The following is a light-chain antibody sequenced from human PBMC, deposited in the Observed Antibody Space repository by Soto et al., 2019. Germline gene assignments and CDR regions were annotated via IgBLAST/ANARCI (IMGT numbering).Light chain of an antibody. V-gene: IGLV2-14*01. CDR3: SSYTSSSLV. Sequence: QSALTQPASVSGSPGQSITISCTGTSSDVGGYNYVSWYQQQPGKAPKLMIYDVSNRPSGVSKRFSGSKSGNTASLIISGLQAEDEADYYCSSYTSSSLVFGGGTKLTVL. J-gene: IGLJ2*01. CDR1: SSDVGGYNY. CDR2: DVS.